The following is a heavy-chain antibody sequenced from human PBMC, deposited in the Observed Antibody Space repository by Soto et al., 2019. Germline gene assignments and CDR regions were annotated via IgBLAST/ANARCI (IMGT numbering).Heavy chain of an antibody. D-gene: IGHD1-7*01. CDR2: IYHSGST. CDR3: ARRPPGGTAIFDY. J-gene: IGHJ4*02. CDR1: GGSISSGGYS. V-gene: IGHV4-30-2*01. Sequence: PSETLSLTCAVSGGSISSGGYSWSWIRQPPGKGPEWIGYIYHSGSTYYNPSLKSRVTISVDRSKNQFSLKLSSVTAADTAVYYCARRPPGGTAIFDYWGQGTLVTVSS.